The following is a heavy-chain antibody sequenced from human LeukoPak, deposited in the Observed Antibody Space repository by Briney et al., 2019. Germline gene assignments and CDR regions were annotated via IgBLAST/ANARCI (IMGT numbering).Heavy chain of an antibody. CDR3: AKKQGDAFDF. CDR2: ISWNSGSI. Sequence: GGSLRLSCAASGFTFDDYAMHWVRQAPGKGLEWFSGISWNSGSIGYADSVKGRFTISRDNAKNSLYLQMNSLRAEDMACYYCAKKQGDAFDFWGQGTIVIVSS. CDR1: GFTFDDYA. J-gene: IGHJ3*01. V-gene: IGHV3-9*03.